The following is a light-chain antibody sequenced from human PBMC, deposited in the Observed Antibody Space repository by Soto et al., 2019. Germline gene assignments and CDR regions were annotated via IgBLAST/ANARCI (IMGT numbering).Light chain of an antibody. V-gene: IGKV4-1*01. CDR2: WAS. Sequence: IVMTKSPDSLAVSLGERATINCKSSQSVLHSSNNKNYLAWYQQKPGQPPKLLIYWASTRESGVPERFSGSGSGTDFTLTISTLQAEDVAVYYCQQYYTTLTFGGGTKVEIK. CDR1: QSVLHSSNNKNY. CDR3: QQYYTTLT. J-gene: IGKJ4*01.